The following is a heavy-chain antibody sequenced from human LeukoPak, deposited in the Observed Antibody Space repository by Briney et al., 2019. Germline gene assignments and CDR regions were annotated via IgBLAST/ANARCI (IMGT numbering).Heavy chain of an antibody. Sequence: GGSLRLSCAASGFTFISYWLTWVRQAPGKGLEWVANIKQDGSEKYYVGSVKGRFTISRDNAKNSLYLQMNSLRAEDTAVYYCAGVQRGYSYNPLGYYYYYMDVWGKGTTVTVSS. D-gene: IGHD5-18*01. V-gene: IGHV3-7*01. CDR2: IKQDGSEK. CDR3: AGVQRGYSYNPLGYYYYYMDV. CDR1: GFTFISYW. J-gene: IGHJ6*03.